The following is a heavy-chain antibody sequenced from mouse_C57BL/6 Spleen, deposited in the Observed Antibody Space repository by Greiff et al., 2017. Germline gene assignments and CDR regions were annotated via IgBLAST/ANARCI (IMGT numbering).Heavy chain of an antibody. V-gene: IGHV1-26*01. J-gene: IGHJ2*01. CDR3: ARSRPYYYGSSRGYFDS. CDR2: INPNNGGT. D-gene: IGHD1-1*01. Sequence: VQLQQSGPELVKPGASVKISCKASGYTFTDYYMNWVKQSHGKSLEWIGDINPNNGGTSYNQKFKGKATLTVDKSSSTAYMELRSLTSEDSAVYYCARSRPYYYGSSRGYFDSWGQGTTLTVSS. CDR1: GYTFTDYY.